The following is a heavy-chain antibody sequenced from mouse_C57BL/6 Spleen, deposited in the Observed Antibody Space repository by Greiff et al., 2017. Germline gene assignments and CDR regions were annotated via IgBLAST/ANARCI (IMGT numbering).Heavy chain of an antibody. D-gene: IGHD1-1*01. Sequence: DVQLVESGEGLVKPGGSLKLSCAASGFTFSSYAMSWVRQTPEKRLEWVAYISSGGDYIYYADTVKGRFTISRDNARNTLYLQMSSLKSEDTAMYYCTREDYYGSSYAWFAYWGQGTLVTVSA. CDR1: GFTFSSYA. CDR2: ISSGGDYI. V-gene: IGHV5-9-1*02. CDR3: TREDYYGSSYAWFAY. J-gene: IGHJ3*01.